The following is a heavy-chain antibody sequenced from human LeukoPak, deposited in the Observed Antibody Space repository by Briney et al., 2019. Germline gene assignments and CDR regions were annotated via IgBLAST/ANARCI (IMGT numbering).Heavy chain of an antibody. CDR1: GYTFTGYY. D-gene: IGHD6-19*01. J-gene: IGHJ4*02. V-gene: IGHV1-2*02. CDR3: ARDLGDSSGWYDY. CDR2: INPNSGGT. Sequence: ASVKVSCKASGYTFTGYYMHWVRQAPGQGLEWTGWINPNSGGTNYAQKFQGRVTMTRDTSISTAYMELSRLRSDDTAVYYCARDLGDSSGWYDYWGQGTLVTVSS.